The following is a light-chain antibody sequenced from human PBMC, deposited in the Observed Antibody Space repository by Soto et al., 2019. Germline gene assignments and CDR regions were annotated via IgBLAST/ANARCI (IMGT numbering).Light chain of an antibody. CDR1: QNINNY. Sequence: EVVLTQSPATLSLSPGERATLSCRASQNINNYLVWYQQKRGQAPRLLIYDASNRAPGIPARFSGSGSGTDFTLTISSLQSEDFAVYYCQQYNNWPPKYTFGQGTKLEIK. J-gene: IGKJ2*01. CDR2: DAS. CDR3: QQYNNWPPKYT. V-gene: IGKV3-11*01.